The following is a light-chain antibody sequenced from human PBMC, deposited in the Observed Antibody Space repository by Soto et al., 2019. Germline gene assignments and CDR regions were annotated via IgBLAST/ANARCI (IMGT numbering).Light chain of an antibody. CDR2: DVS. CDR3: QQYTNYPWT. CDR1: QSISSW. J-gene: IGKJ1*01. Sequence: DIQMTQSPPTLSASVGDRVTITCRASQSISSWLAWYQQRPGKAPNLLIYDVSSLESGVPSRFIGSGSGREFSLNISSMQPYDFATYYCQQYTNYPWTLGQGTKVEIK. V-gene: IGKV1-5*01.